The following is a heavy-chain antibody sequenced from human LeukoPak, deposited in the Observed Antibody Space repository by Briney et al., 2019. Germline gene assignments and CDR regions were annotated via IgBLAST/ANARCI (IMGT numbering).Heavy chain of an antibody. V-gene: IGHV3-15*01. Sequence: PGGSLRLFCAASAFSFNSAWMSWVRQAPGKGREWVARIKSKSDCGTTDYAAPVKGRFTFSRDDSKDTLYLKMNSLKSEDTAVYYCTTWFYSGLYMWGQGTLVTVSS. D-gene: IGHD1-26*01. J-gene: IGHJ4*02. CDR2: IKSKSDCGTT. CDR3: TTWFYSGLYM. CDR1: AFSFNSAW.